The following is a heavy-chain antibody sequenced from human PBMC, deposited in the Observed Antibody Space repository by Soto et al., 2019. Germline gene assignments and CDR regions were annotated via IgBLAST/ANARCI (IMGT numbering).Heavy chain of an antibody. CDR2: IYYSGST. CDR1: GGSVSSGTYY. V-gene: IGHV4-61*01. CDR3: ARWDGGFDY. D-gene: IGHD4-17*01. J-gene: IGHJ4*02. Sequence: SETLSLTCTVSGGSVSSGTYYWSWVRQPPGKGLEWIGYIYYSGSTNYNPSLKSRVTISVDTSKNQFSLKLSSVTAAATAVYYCARWDGGFDYWGQGTLVTVS.